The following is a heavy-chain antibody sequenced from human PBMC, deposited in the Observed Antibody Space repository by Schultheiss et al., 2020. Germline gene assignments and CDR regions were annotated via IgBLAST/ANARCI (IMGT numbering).Heavy chain of an antibody. Sequence: SQTLSLTCTVSGYSISSGYYWGWIRQPPGKGLEWIGSIYHSGSTYYNPSLKSRVTISVDTSKNQFSLKLSSVTAADTAVYYCARLSSSWYSFDPWGQGTLVTVSS. V-gene: IGHV4-38-2*02. CDR2: IYHSGST. J-gene: IGHJ5*02. D-gene: IGHD6-13*01. CDR3: ARLSSSWYSFDP. CDR1: GYSISSGYY.